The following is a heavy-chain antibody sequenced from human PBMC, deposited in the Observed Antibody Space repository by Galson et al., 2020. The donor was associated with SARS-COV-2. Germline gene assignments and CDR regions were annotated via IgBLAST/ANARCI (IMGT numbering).Heavy chain of an antibody. CDR3: ARHDRITIFGVVIMGWFDP. Sequence: ETSETLSLTCTVSGGSISSYYWSWIRQPPGKGLEWIGYIYYSGSTNYNPSLKSRVPISVDTSKNQFSLKLSSVTAADTAVYYCARHDRITIFGVVIMGWFDPWGQGTLVTGSS. J-gene: IGHJ5*02. D-gene: IGHD3-3*01. V-gene: IGHV4-59*08. CDR1: GGSISSYY. CDR2: IYYSGST.